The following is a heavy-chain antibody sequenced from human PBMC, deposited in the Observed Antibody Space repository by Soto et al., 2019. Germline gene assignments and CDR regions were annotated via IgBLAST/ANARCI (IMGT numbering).Heavy chain of an antibody. D-gene: IGHD6-13*01. V-gene: IGHV1-69*13. CDR1: GGTFSSYA. Sequence: AASVKVSCKASGGTFSSYAISWLRQAPGQGLEWMGGIIPIFGTANYAQKFQGRVTITADESTSTAYMELSSLRSEDTAVYYCARHSSSSWPFDYWGQGTLVTVSS. CDR2: IIPIFGTA. J-gene: IGHJ4*02. CDR3: ARHSSSSWPFDY.